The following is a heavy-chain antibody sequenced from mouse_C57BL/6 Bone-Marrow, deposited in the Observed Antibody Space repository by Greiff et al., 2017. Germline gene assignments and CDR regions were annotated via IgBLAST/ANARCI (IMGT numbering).Heavy chain of an antibody. CDR3: TTRGYYYGSSYAGFAY. V-gene: IGHV14-4*01. J-gene: IGHJ3*01. D-gene: IGHD1-1*01. CDR1: GFNIKDDY. CDR2: IDPENGDT. Sequence: VQLKQSGAELVRPGASVKLSCTASGFNIKDDYMHWVKQRPEQGLEWIGWIDPENGDTEYASKFQGKATITADTSSNTAYLQLSSLTSEDTAVYYCTTRGYYYGSSYAGFAYWGQGTLVTVSA.